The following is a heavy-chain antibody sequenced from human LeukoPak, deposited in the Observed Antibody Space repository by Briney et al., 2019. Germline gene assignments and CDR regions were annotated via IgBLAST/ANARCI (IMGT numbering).Heavy chain of an antibody. CDR1: GYTFTSYG. J-gene: IGHJ5*02. D-gene: IGHD2-15*01. CDR2: ISAHNGNT. V-gene: IGHV1-18*01. Sequence: ASVKVSCKASGYTFTSYGISWVRRAPGQRVEWMGWISAHNGNTNYAQKLQGRVTMTTDTSSSTAYMELRSLRSDDTAVYYCARLGYCSGSSCPTSYYNWFDPWGQGTLVTVSS. CDR3: ARLGYCSGSSCPTSYYNWFDP.